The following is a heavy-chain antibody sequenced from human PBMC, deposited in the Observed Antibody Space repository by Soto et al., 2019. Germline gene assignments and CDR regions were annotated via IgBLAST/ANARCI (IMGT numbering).Heavy chain of an antibody. CDR1: GGSISSGDYY. V-gene: IGHV4-30-4*01. CDR3: ARATVVRGYYYYGMDV. D-gene: IGHD4-17*01. J-gene: IGHJ6*02. Sequence: QVQLQESGPGLVKPSQTLSLTCTVSGGSISSGDYYWSWIHQPPGKGLEWIGYIYYSGSTYYNPSLKSRVTISVVTSKNQFSLKLSSVTAADTAVYYCARATVVRGYYYYGMDVWGQGTTVTVSS. CDR2: IYYSGST.